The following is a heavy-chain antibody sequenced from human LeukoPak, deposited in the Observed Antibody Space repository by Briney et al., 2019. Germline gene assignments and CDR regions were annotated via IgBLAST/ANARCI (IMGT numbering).Heavy chain of an antibody. CDR1: GYSFTSYW. V-gene: IGHV5-51*01. J-gene: IGHJ4*02. Sequence: GESLKISCKGSGYSFTSYWIGWVRQMPGKGLEWMGIIYPGDSDTRYSPSFQGRVTIPADKSISTAYLQWSSLRASDTAMYYCARTKWLPTYFDYWGQGTLVTVSS. CDR3: ARTKWLPTYFDY. D-gene: IGHD5-12*01. CDR2: IYPGDSDT.